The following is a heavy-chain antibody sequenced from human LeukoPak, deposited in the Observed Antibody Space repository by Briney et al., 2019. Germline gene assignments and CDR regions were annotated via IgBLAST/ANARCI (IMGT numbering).Heavy chain of an antibody. CDR1: GGAISRCY. CDR3: ARERSGYQLLTYYYMDV. J-gene: IGHJ6*03. V-gene: IGHV4-4*07. CDR2: IDTSGST. D-gene: IGHD2-2*01. Sequence: SETLSLTGTVSGGAISRCYWSWIRQPAGTGLEWIGRIDTSGSTNYNPSLKSRVTMSVDTSKNPSSLKLSSVTAADTAVYYCARERSGYQLLTYYYMDVWGKGTTVTVSS.